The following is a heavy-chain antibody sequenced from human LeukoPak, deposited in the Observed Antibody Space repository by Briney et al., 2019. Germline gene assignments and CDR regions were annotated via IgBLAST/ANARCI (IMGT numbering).Heavy chain of an antibody. CDR3: ARIRRYEEYYYYYYMDV. D-gene: IGHD3-9*01. CDR2: IYYSGST. CDR1: GGSISSYY. V-gene: IGHV4-59*01. J-gene: IGHJ6*03. Sequence: PSETLSLTCTVSGGSISSYYWSWIRQPPGKGLEWIGYIYYSGSTNYNPSLKSRVAISVDTSKNQLSLKVTSVTAADTAVYYCARIRRYEEYYYYYYMDVWGKGTTVTISS.